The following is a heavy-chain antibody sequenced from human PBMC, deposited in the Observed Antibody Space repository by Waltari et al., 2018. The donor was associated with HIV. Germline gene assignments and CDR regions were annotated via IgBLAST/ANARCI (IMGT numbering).Heavy chain of an antibody. CDR3: ARDKAPYSSSSAVDY. D-gene: IGHD6-6*01. Sequence: VQLMESGGGVVPPGKSLRLSCATSGFTLGSYGIHWVRQAPGKGLEWVAVINYDGSNKFYAESVKGRFLISRDNSKNTLFLQMNSLRDEDTGLYYCARDKAPYSSSSAVDYWGQGTLVTVS. CDR2: INYDGSNK. CDR1: GFTLGSYG. V-gene: IGHV3-33*01. J-gene: IGHJ4*02.